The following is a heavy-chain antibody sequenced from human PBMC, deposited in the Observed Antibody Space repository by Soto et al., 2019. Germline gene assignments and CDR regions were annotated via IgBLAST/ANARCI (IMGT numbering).Heavy chain of an antibody. D-gene: IGHD4-17*01. CDR1: GFAFSSHA. CDR3: AKDEWIPKGGDYVLRSFDY. CDR2: ISGSGDSI. V-gene: IGHV3-23*01. Sequence: EVQLLESGGDLVQPGGSLRLSCAASGFAFSSHAMSWVRQAPGKGLEWVSAISGSGDSIYYADSVKGRFTISRDNSKNTLYLQMNSLRAEDTAVYYCAKDEWIPKGGDYVLRSFDYWGQGTLVIVSS. J-gene: IGHJ4*02.